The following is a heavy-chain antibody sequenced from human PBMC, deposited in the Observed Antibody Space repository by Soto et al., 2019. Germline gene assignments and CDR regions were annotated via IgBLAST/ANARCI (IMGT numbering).Heavy chain of an antibody. CDR1: GYSFTSYW. CDR3: ARIFGVVIPALDYFDY. V-gene: IGHV5-51*01. D-gene: IGHD3-3*01. CDR2: IYPGDSDT. J-gene: IGHJ4*02. Sequence: GESLKISCKGSGYSFTSYWIGWVRQMPGKGLEWMGIIYPGDSDTRYSPSFQGQVTISADKSISTAYLQWSSLKASDTAMYYCARIFGVVIPALDYFDYWSQGTLVTVSS.